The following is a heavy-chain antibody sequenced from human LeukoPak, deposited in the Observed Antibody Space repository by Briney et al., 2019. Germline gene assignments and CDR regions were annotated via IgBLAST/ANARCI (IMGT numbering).Heavy chain of an antibody. D-gene: IGHD6-13*01. CDR3: ASIAAAGTGY. V-gene: IGHV1-46*01. Sequence: ASVKVFCKASGYTFTSYYMHWVRQAPGQGLEWMGIINPSGGSTSYAQKFQGRVTMTRDTSTSTVYMELSSLRSEDTAVYYCASIAAAGTGYWGQGTLVTVSS. CDR1: GYTFTSYY. J-gene: IGHJ4*02. CDR2: INPSGGST.